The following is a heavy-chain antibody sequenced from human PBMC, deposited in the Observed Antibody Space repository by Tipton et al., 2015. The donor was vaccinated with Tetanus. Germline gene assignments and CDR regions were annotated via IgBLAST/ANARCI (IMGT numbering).Heavy chain of an antibody. V-gene: IGHV1-18*04. CDR1: GYTFTGYY. J-gene: IGHJ4*02. Sequence: QSGAEVKKPGASVKVSCKASGYTFTGYYMHWVRQAPGQGLEWMGWISGYNGNTNFTQKFQGRLTMTRDTSTSTAYMELRSLRSDDTAVYFCARDQLDHWGQGTLVTVSS. CDR3: ARDQLDH. CDR2: ISGYNGNT.